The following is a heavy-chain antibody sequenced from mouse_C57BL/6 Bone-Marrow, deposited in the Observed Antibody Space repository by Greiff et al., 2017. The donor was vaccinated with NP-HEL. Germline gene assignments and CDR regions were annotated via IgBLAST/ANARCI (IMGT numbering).Heavy chain of an antibody. CDR2: IDPSDSYT. Sequence: QVQLQQPGAELVMPGASVELSCKASGYTFTSYWMHWVKQRPGQDLEWIGEIDPSDSYTNYNQKFKGKSTLTVDKSSSTAYMQLSSLTSEDSAVYYCARELIYYDYDDYAMDYWGQGTSVTVSS. D-gene: IGHD2-4*01. CDR1: GYTFTSYW. V-gene: IGHV1-69*01. CDR3: ARELIYYDYDDYAMDY. J-gene: IGHJ4*01.